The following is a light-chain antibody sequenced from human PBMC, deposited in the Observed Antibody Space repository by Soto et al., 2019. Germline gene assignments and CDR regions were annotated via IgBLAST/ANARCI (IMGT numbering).Light chain of an antibody. V-gene: IGKV1-17*01. J-gene: IGKJ1*01. CDR1: QGIRDA. Sequence: DIQMTQSPSSLSASVGARVTITCRASQGIRDALGWYQQKPGKAPKRLIYAASSLQSGVPSRFSGSGYGTEFTLTISSLQPEDFSTYYCLQHNSYPPTFGQGTKVEIK. CDR2: AAS. CDR3: LQHNSYPPT.